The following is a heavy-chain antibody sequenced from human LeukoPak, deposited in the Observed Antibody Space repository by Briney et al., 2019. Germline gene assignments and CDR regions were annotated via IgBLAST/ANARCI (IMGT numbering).Heavy chain of an antibody. D-gene: IGHD2-8*01. V-gene: IGHV3-48*03. CDR2: ISGSGIK. CDR3: AREDTGVAFDI. J-gene: IGHJ3*02. Sequence: GSLRLSCAASRFTFSSYEMNWVRQAPGKGLEWVSYISGSGIKHYADSAKGRFTISRDNAKNSLYLQMNSLRVEDTAVYYCAREDTGVAFDIWGQGTTVTV. CDR1: RFTFSSYE.